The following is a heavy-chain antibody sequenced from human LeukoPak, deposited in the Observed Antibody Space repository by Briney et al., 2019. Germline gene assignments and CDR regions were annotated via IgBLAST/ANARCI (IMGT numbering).Heavy chain of an antibody. D-gene: IGHD2-15*01. Sequence: SETLSLTCTVSGGSISSYYWSWIRQPAGKGLEWIGYIYRGGSTYYNPSLKSRVTISLDRSKNQFSLKLSSVTAADTAVYYCANADRYCRGGSCPVPDAFDFWGQGTMVTVSS. CDR2: IYRGGST. CDR3: ANADRYCRGGSCPVPDAFDF. CDR1: GGSISSYY. J-gene: IGHJ3*01. V-gene: IGHV4-59*06.